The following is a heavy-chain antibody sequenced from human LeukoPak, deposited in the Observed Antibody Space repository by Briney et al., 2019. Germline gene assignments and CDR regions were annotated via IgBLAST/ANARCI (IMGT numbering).Heavy chain of an antibody. CDR1: GFTFSNYA. CDR2: ISGGGSTT. J-gene: IGHJ4*02. D-gene: IGHD3-10*01. CDR3: ARGRGGSGSLNY. Sequence: GGSLRLSCAASGFTFSNYAMSWVRQAPGQGLEWVSTISGGGSTTYSADSVKGRFTISRDNAKNSLYLQMNSLRAEDTAVYYCARGRGGSGSLNYWGQGTLVTVSS. V-gene: IGHV3-23*01.